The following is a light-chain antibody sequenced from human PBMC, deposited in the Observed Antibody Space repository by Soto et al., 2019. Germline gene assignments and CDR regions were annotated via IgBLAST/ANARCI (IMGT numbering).Light chain of an antibody. V-gene: IGKV1-39*01. Sequence: DIQMTQSPSSLSASVGDRVTITCRASQSISSYLNWYQQKPGKAPTLLIYAASSLQSGVPSRFSGSGSGTDFTLTISSLQPEDFATYYCQQSYSTPTFGPGT. CDR1: QSISSY. CDR2: AAS. CDR3: QQSYSTPT. J-gene: IGKJ3*01.